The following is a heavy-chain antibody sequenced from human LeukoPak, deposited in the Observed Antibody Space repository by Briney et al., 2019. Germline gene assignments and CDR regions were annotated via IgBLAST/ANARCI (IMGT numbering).Heavy chain of an antibody. CDR1: GFTFSSYW. J-gene: IGHJ4*02. Sequence: GGSLRPSCAASGFTFSSYWMTWVRQAPGKGLEWVANIKQDGSEKYYVDSVKGRFTISRDNAKNSLFLQMNSLRAGDTAIYYCARDDSGLIPSDYWGQGTLVTVSS. D-gene: IGHD2-21*01. V-gene: IGHV3-7*04. CDR2: IKQDGSEK. CDR3: ARDDSGLIPSDY.